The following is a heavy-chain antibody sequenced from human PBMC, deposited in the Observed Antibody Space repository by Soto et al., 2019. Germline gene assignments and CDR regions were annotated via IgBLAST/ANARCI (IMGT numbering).Heavy chain of an antibody. Sequence: SETLSLTCTVSRGSLSSTTNYWGWIRQPPGKGLEWIGSIYYSGSTYYNPSLKSRVTISVDTSKNQFSLKLSSVTAADTAVYYCARASSVDYYGMDVWGQGTTVT. J-gene: IGHJ6*02. CDR3: ARASSVDYYGMDV. D-gene: IGHD6-19*01. CDR2: IYYSGST. CDR1: RGSLSSTTNY. V-gene: IGHV4-39*01.